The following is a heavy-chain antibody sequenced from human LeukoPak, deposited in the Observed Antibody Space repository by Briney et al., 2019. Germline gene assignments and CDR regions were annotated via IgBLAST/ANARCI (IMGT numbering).Heavy chain of an antibody. J-gene: IGHJ4*02. CDR2: INEDGSEK. Sequence: GGSLRLSCTGSGFTFSTYGMIWVRQAPGHGLEWVANINEDGSEKYYGDSVKGRFTISRDNAKKSLYLQMNSLRADDTAVYYCARSSVDTAEDYWGQGTLVAVSS. CDR1: GFTFSTYG. V-gene: IGHV3-7*03. CDR3: ARSSVDTAEDY. D-gene: IGHD5-18*01.